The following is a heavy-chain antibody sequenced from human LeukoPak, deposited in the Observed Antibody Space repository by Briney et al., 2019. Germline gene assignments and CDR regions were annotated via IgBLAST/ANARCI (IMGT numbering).Heavy chain of an antibody. J-gene: IGHJ4*02. CDR1: GFTFSSYA. CDR2: ISGSGGST. V-gene: IGHV3-23*01. D-gene: IGHD1-26*01. CDR3: AKEVIVGVSFDC. Sequence: PGGSLRLSCAASGFTFSSYAMSLVRQAPGKGLEWVAAISGSGGSTYYADSVKGRFTISRDNFKNTLYLQMNSLRAEDTAVYYCAKEVIVGVSFDCWGQGTLVTVSS.